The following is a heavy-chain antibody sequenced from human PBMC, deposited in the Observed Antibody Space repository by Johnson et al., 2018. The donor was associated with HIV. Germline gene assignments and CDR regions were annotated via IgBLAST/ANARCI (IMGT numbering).Heavy chain of an antibody. D-gene: IGHD2-8*02. Sequence: QMQLVESGGGVVQPGRSLRLSCAASGFTFRSYAMHWVRQAPGKGLEWVAFIRYDGSYKYYGDSVKGRFTISRDNSKNTLYMQMNSLRAEDTAVYYCAKDPVQGVGLDIWGQGTMVTVSS. J-gene: IGHJ3*02. CDR1: GFTFRSYA. CDR3: AKDPVQGVGLDI. CDR2: IRYDGSYK. V-gene: IGHV3-30*02.